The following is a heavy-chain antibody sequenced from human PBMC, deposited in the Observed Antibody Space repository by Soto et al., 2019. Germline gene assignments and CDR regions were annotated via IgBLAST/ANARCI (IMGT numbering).Heavy chain of an antibody. CDR2: IRGKPNGGAT. Sequence: PVRVLEWVGFIRGKPNGGATDYAASLKGRFTISRDDSRSVAYLQMNSLKTEDTAVYYCTRDFQGQYYYGMDVWGQGTTVTAP. CDR3: TRDFQGQYYYGMDV. V-gene: IGHV3-49*02. J-gene: IGHJ6*02.